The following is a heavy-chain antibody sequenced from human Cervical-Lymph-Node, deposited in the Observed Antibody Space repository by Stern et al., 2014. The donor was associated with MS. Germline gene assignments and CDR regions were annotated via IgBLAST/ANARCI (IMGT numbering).Heavy chain of an antibody. CDR1: GFTFSSHG. Sequence: QVQLQQSGGGVVQPGRSLRLSCVASGFTFSSHGMHWVRQAPGKGLEWLAVIWHDGSNKYYADSVKGRFTISRDNSKNTLFLQMNSLRAEDTAIYYCAKDGDKTAYGMDVWGQGTTVTVSS. CDR3: AKDGDKTAYGMDV. J-gene: IGHJ6*02. D-gene: IGHD2-21*02. V-gene: IGHV3-33*06. CDR2: IWHDGSNK.